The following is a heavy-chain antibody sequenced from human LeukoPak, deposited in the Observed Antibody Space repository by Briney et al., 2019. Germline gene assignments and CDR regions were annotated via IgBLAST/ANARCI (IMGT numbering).Heavy chain of an antibody. V-gene: IGHV4-59*12. D-gene: IGHD3-10*01. CDR1: GGSISSYY. J-gene: IGHJ4*02. CDR2: IYYSGST. CDR3: ARITMVRGVTTPWYYFDY. Sequence: SETLSLTCTVSGGSISSYYWSWIRQPPGKGLKWIGYIYYSGSTNYNPSLKSRVTISVDTSKNQFSLKLSSVTAADTAVYYCARITMVRGVTTPWYYFDYWGQGTLVTVSS.